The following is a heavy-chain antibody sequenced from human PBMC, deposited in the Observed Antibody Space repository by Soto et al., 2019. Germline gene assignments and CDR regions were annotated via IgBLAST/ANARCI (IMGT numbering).Heavy chain of an antibody. J-gene: IGHJ4*02. D-gene: IGHD2-15*01. Sequence: QVQLQESGPGLVKPSQTLSLTCTVSGGSISSGGYYWSWTRKHPGKGLEWIGSTSYSGSTYYNPSRKSRVTISVDTSKNQVSIKLSSVTAADTAVYYCARSSGGSYYDYWGQGTLVTVSS. V-gene: IGHV4-31*03. CDR1: GGSISSGGYY. CDR2: TSYSGST. CDR3: ARSSGGSYYDY.